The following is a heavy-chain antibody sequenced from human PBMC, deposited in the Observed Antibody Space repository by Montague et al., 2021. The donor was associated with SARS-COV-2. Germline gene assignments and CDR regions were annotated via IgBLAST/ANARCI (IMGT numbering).Heavy chain of an antibody. V-gene: IGHV4-4*08. CDR3: ARGGYNAHKNYWYCDL. D-gene: IGHD5-24*01. CDR2: SYAVFCL. J-gene: IGHJ2*01. CDR1: SACIVSCN. Sequence: SETLSLTCTVPSACIVSCNYCADRQRPRLSPSHQKNSYAVFCLNXNPSLKSGVTISVDTSRNQFYLKLSPATAADTAVYYCARGGYNAHKNYWYCDLWGRGTLVTVSS.